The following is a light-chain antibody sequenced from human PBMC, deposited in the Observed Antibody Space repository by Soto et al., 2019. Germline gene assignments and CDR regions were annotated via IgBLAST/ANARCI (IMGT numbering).Light chain of an antibody. V-gene: IGKV3-20*01. CDR2: GAS. CDR1: QSVSNNY. Sequence: EIVLTQSPGTLSLSPGERATLSCRASQSVSNNYLAWYQQKPGQAPRLLIYGASTRATGIPARFSGSKSGTDFTLTIRALEPEDAAVYYCQQYASSPITFGQGTRLEIK. J-gene: IGKJ5*01. CDR3: QQYASSPIT.